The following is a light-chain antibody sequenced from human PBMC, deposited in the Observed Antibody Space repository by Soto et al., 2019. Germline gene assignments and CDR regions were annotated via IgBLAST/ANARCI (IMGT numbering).Light chain of an antibody. V-gene: IGLV1-40*01. Sequence: QSVLTQPPSVSGAPGQRVTISCTGSSSNFGAGFEVHWSQQLTGTAPKLLIYSNIKRPSGVPDRFSGSKSATSASLAITGRQAEDAADYYCQSYDSSLGRVVFGGGTKGTVL. CDR3: QSYDSSLGRVV. CDR1: SSNFGAGFE. J-gene: IGLJ2*01. CDR2: SNI.